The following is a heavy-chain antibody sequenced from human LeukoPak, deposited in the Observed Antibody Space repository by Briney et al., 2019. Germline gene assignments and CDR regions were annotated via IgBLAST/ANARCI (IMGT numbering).Heavy chain of an antibody. CDR2: INHSGST. V-gene: IGHV4-34*01. Sequence: SGTLSLTCAVYGGSFSGYYWSWIRQPPGKGLEWIGEINHSGSTNYNPSLKSRVTISVDTSKNQFSLKLSSVTAADTAVYYCARGRVYVWGSYRTAFDYWGQGTLVTVSS. J-gene: IGHJ4*02. CDR1: GGSFSGYY. D-gene: IGHD3-16*02. CDR3: ARGRVYVWGSYRTAFDY.